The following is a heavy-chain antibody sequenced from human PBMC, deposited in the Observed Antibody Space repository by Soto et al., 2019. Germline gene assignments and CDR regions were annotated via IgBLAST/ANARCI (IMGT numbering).Heavy chain of an antibody. CDR3: ARPATPSYSSGWYYFDY. CDR1: GFTFSSYS. Sequence: GGSLRLSCAASGFTFSSYSMNWVRQAPGKGLEWVSSISSSSSYIYYADSVKGRFTTSRDNAKNSLYLQMNSLRAEDTAVYYCARPATPSYSSGWYYFDYWGQGTLVTVSS. D-gene: IGHD6-19*01. V-gene: IGHV3-21*01. J-gene: IGHJ4*02. CDR2: ISSSSSYI.